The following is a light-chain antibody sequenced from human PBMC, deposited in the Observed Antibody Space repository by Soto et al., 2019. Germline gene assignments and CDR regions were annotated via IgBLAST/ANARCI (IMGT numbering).Light chain of an antibody. V-gene: IGKV1-27*01. CDR2: AAI. CDR1: QDIANY. CDR3: QKSYNAPRT. Sequence: DIQMTQSPSSLSASVGDRVTITCRASQDIANYLAWYQQKPGKVPKLLIYAAITLQSGVPSRFSGSGSGTDFTLTISSLQPEDVATYYCQKSYNAPRTFGQGTKVEIK. J-gene: IGKJ1*01.